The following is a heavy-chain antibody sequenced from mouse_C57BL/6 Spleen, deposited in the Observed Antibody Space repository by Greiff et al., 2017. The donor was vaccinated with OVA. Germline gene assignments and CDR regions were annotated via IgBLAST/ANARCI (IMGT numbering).Heavy chain of an antibody. CDR3: ARADDYDYAMDY. D-gene: IGHD2-4*01. Sequence: EVKLVESGPGLVKPSQSLSLTCSVTGYSITSGYYWNWIRQFPGNKLEWMGYISYDGSNNYNPSLKNRISITRDTSKNQFFLKLNSVTTEDTATYYCARADDYDYAMDYWGQGTSVTVSS. CDR2: ISYDGSN. V-gene: IGHV3-6*01. J-gene: IGHJ4*01. CDR1: GYSITSGYY.